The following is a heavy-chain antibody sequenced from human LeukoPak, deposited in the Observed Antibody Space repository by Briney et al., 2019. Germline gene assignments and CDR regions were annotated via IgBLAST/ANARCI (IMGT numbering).Heavy chain of an antibody. Sequence: SGTLSLTCAVSGGSISSSNWWSWVRQPPGKGLEWIGEIYHSGSTNYNPSLKSRVTISVDKSKNQFSLKLSSVTAADTAVYYCARDYYTMVRGVRDYYYMDVWGKGTTVTVSS. CDR3: ARDYYTMVRGVRDYYYMDV. V-gene: IGHV4-4*02. CDR2: IYHSGST. CDR1: GGSISSSNW. D-gene: IGHD3-10*01. J-gene: IGHJ6*03.